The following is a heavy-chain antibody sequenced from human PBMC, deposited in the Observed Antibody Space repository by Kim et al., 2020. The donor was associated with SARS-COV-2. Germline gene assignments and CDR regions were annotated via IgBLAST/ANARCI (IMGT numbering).Heavy chain of an antibody. D-gene: IGHD6-19*01. J-gene: IGHJ5*02. CDR2: TYYRSKWYN. Sequence: SQTLSLTCAISGDSVSSNSAAWNWIRQSPSRGLEWLGRTYYRSKWYNDYAVSVKSRITINPDTSKNQFSLQLNSVTPEDTAVYYCARDPNGYSSGWYEKQGWFDPWGQGTLVTVSS. CDR3: ARDPNGYSSGWYEKQGWFDP. V-gene: IGHV6-1*01. CDR1: GDSVSSNSAA.